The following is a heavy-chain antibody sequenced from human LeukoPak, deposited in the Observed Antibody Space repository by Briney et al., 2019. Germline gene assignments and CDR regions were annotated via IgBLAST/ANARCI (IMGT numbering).Heavy chain of an antibody. J-gene: IGHJ2*01. D-gene: IGHD3-9*01. V-gene: IGHV4-59*01. Sequence: SETLSLTCTVSGGSISSYYWSWVRQPPGKGLEWIGYINYSGSSDYNPSLKSRVSFSVGTSKDQFSLRLSSVTAADTAVYYCGRRTYYDTLTGYNYWYFDLWGRGTLVTVSS. CDR2: INYSGSS. CDR1: GGSISSYY. CDR3: GRRTYYDTLTGYNYWYFDL.